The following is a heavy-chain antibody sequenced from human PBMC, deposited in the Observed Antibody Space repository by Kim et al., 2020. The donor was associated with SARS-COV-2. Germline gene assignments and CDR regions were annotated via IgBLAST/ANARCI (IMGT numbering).Heavy chain of an antibody. Sequence: NYHPSLKSQVAISVDTSKNQFSLKLRAVTAADTAVYFCSGYDWGTQNFDYWGQGTLVTVSS. D-gene: IGHD5-12*01. V-gene: IGHV4-34*01. CDR3: SGYDWGTQNFDY. J-gene: IGHJ4*02.